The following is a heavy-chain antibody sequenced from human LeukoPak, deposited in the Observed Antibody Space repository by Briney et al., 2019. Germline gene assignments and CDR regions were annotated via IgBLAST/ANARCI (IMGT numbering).Heavy chain of an antibody. CDR2: IKQDGSEK. CDR1: GFTFSSYW. CDR3: ARTGTRGAIRGYYMDV. D-gene: IGHD3-10*01. Sequence: GGSLRLSCAASGFTFSSYWMSWVLQAPGKGLEWVANIKQDGSEKYYVDSVKGRFTISRDNAKNSLYLQMNSLRAEDTAVYYCARTGTRGAIRGYYMDVWGKGTTVTISS. J-gene: IGHJ6*03. V-gene: IGHV3-7*01.